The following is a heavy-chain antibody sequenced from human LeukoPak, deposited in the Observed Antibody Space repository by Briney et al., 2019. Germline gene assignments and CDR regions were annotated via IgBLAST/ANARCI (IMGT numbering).Heavy chain of an antibody. D-gene: IGHD3-22*01. Sequence: SETLSLTCTVSGYSISNGYYWGWMRQPPGKGLEWIGSIYHSGRTHYNPSLKSRVTISVDTSKNQFSLKLSSVTAADTAVYYCARRVDYYDSSGYSTFEDYWGQGTLVTVSS. CDR2: IYHSGRT. J-gene: IGHJ4*02. V-gene: IGHV4-38-2*02. CDR1: GYSISNGYY. CDR3: ARRVDYYDSSGYSTFEDY.